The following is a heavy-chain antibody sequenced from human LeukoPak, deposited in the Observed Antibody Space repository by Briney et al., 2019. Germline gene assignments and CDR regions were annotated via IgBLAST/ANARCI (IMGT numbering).Heavy chain of an antibody. V-gene: IGHV4-59*01. D-gene: IGHD3-3*01. Sequence: SETPSLTCTVSGDSISSYYWSWIRQPPGKRLEWIGHIYYSGSTNYNPSLKSRVTISVDTSKNQFSLKLSSVTAADTAVYYCASRSSIWSGYQDTLYYFDSWGQGTLVTVSS. J-gene: IGHJ4*02. CDR3: ASRSSIWSGYQDTLYYFDS. CDR2: IYYSGST. CDR1: GDSISSYY.